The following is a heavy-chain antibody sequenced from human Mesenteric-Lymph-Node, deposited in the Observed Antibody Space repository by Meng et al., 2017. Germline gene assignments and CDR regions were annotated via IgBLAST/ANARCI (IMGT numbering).Heavy chain of an antibody. V-gene: IGHV3-74*01. Sequence: GESLKISCAASGFTFSSYWMSWVRQAPGKGLVWVSRVNPDGSGTDYADSVKGRFTISRDNAKNTLYLQMDTLRVEDTAVYYCARGYSGLYWGQGTLVTVSS. CDR1: GFTFSSYW. J-gene: IGHJ4*02. CDR3: ARGYSGLY. D-gene: IGHD6-19*01. CDR2: VNPDGSGT.